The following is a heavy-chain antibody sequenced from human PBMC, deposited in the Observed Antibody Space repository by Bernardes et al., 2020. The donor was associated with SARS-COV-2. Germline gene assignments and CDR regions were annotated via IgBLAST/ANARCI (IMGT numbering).Heavy chain of an antibody. CDR2: IGYTGYNV. CDR3: ARYGAVAHYSWVDF. D-gene: IGHD6-19*01. V-gene: IGHV3-21*01. J-gene: IGHJ4*02. Sequence: GGSLRLSCATSGFTFSSYSMNWVRQAPGKGLEWVESIGYTGYNVYHADSVKGRFTISRDNAKSSVYLQMNSLRAEDTAMYYCARYGAVAHYSWVDFWGQGALVTVSS. CDR1: GFTFSSYS.